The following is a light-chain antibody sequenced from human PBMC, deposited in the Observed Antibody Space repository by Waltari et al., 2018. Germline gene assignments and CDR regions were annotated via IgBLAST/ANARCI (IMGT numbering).Light chain of an antibody. V-gene: IGKV1-39*01. J-gene: IGKJ3*01. CDR1: QTISSF. Sequence: DIQMTQFTSSLSACVGDRVNFTCRASQTISSFLSWYQQKPGKAPKLLIYAASSLPSGVPSRFSGSGSGTDFTLTISSLQPEDFATYYCQQSYSSPFTFGPGTKVDIK. CDR2: AAS. CDR3: QQSYSSPFT.